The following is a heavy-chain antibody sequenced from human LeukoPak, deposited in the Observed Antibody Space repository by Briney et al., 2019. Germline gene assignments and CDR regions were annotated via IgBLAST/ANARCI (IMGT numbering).Heavy chain of an antibody. Sequence: PGGSLRLSCAASGFTFSNYWMSWVRQAPGKGLEWVANIKQDGSEKNYVDSVKGRFTISRDNAKNSLYLQMNSLRAEDTAVYYCARTGYAGSGWGYWGQGTLVTVSS. CDR2: IKQDGSEK. J-gene: IGHJ4*02. CDR3: ARTGYAGSGWGY. CDR1: GFTFSNYW. V-gene: IGHV3-7*01. D-gene: IGHD6-19*01.